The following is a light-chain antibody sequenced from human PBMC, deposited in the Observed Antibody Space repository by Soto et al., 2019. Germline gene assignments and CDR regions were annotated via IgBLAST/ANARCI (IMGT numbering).Light chain of an antibody. CDR2: TAS. J-gene: IGKJ1*01. CDR3: LQDYNYPWT. V-gene: IGKV1-6*01. Sequence: AIPMTQSPSSLSASVGDRVTITCRASQGIRNDLGWYQQKPGKAPKLLIYTASSLQSGVPSRFSGSGSGTDFTLTISSLQPEDFATYYCLQDYNYPWTFGQGTKVEIK. CDR1: QGIRND.